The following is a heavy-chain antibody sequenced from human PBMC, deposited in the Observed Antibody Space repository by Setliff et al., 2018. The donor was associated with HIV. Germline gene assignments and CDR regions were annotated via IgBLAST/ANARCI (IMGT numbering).Heavy chain of an antibody. CDR1: GGSTSHYH. Sequence: SETLSLTCSVSGGSTSHYHWNWIRQPAGKGLEWIGRMYYIGDTNYNPSLKSRVIMSMDTSKNQFSLKLTSVTAAETAVYYCARSIYGSGTYPLDIWGPGILVTVSS. J-gene: IGHJ4*02. D-gene: IGHD3-10*01. CDR3: ARSIYGSGTYPLDI. CDR2: MYYIGDT. V-gene: IGHV4-4*07.